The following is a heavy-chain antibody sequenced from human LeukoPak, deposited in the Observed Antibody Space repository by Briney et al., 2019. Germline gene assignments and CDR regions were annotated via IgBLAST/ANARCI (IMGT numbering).Heavy chain of an antibody. CDR1: GFVVSTNY. CDR3: AKSLTYYHENSDSI. D-gene: IGHD3-22*01. V-gene: IGHV3-53*01. J-gene: IGHJ4*02. Sequence: LAGGSLRLSCAASGFVVSTNYMTWVRQPPGKGLEWVSVIYKDGRTFYTDSVKGRFTISRDNSKNTVYLQMSSLRVEDTAVYYCAKSLTYYHENSDSIWGQGTLVTVS. CDR2: IYKDGRT.